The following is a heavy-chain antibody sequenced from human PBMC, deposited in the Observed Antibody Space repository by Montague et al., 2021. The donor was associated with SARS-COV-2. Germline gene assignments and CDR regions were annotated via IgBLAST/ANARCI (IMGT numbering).Heavy chain of an antibody. Sequence: SLSLSCAASGFTFSSYGMHWVRQASGKGLEWVAIIWYDGSKNYYADSVKGRFTISRDNSKNMLYLQMNTLRAEDTAVYYCARDSSSGSDRYYYYGMDVWGQGTTVTVSS. CDR3: ARDSSSGSDRYYYYGMDV. V-gene: IGHV3-33*01. CDR2: IWYDGSKN. CDR1: GFTFSSYG. D-gene: IGHD6-13*01. J-gene: IGHJ6*02.